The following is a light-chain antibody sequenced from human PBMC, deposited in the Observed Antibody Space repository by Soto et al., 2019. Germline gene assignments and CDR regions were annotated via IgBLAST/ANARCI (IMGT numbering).Light chain of an antibody. CDR1: SSDVGGYNY. V-gene: IGLV2-14*01. Sequence: SVLTQPASVSGSPGQSITISCTGTSSDVGGYNYVSWYQQHPGEAPKLMIYDVSNRPSGVSNRFSGSKSGNTASLTISGLQAEDEADYYCSSYTSSSTSYVFGTGTRSPS. J-gene: IGLJ1*01. CDR2: DVS. CDR3: SSYTSSSTSYV.